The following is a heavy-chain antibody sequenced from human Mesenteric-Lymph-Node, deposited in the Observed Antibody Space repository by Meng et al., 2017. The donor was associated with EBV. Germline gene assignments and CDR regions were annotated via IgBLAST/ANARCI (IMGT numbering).Heavy chain of an antibody. Sequence: QVQLKQWGAGLLKPAETLSLSCAVYGGSFNDYYWIWIRQAPGKGLEWIGEINHIRSVYYNPSLKSRVTISVDTSNNQISLRLTSVTAADTAIYYCARVRSSGSGLIHNYFDYWGQGTLVTVSS. CDR3: ARVRSSGSGLIHNYFDY. D-gene: IGHD6-19*01. CDR1: GGSFNDYY. CDR2: INHIRSV. V-gene: IGHV4-34*02. J-gene: IGHJ4*02.